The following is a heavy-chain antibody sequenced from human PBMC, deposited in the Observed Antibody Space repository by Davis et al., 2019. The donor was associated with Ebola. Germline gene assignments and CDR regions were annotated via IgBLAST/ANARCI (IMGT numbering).Heavy chain of an antibody. J-gene: IGHJ1*01. CDR3: AGRDFWSGYYLGRGYFQH. V-gene: IGHV3-23*01. CDR1: GFTFGDYA. Sequence: GGSLRLSCTASGFTFGDYAMSWVRQAPGKGLEWVSAISGSGGSTYYADSVKGRFTISRDNSKNTLYLQMNSLRAEDTAVYYCAGRDFWSGYYLGRGYFQHWGQGTLVTVSS. CDR2: ISGSGGST. D-gene: IGHD3-3*01.